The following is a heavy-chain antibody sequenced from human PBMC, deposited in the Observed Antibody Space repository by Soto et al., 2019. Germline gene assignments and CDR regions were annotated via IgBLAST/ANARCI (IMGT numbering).Heavy chain of an antibody. CDR2: IYYSGST. CDR3: ARARGGYSNFDY. Sequence: PSETLSLTCTVSGGSISSGGYYWSWIRQHPGKGLEWIGYIYYSGSTYYNPSLKSRVTISVDTSKNQFSLKLSSVTAADTAIYYCARARGGYSNFDYWGQGTLVTVSS. J-gene: IGHJ4*02. CDR1: GGSISSGGYY. V-gene: IGHV4-31*03. D-gene: IGHD3-10*01.